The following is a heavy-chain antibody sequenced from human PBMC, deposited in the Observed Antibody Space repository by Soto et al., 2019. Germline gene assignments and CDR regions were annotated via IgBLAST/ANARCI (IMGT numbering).Heavy chain of an antibody. J-gene: IGHJ4*02. CDR3: ARDYYGSGSYYNPGFYFDY. CDR2: INPNSGGT. D-gene: IGHD3-10*01. V-gene: IGHV1-2*02. CDR1: GYTFTGYY. Sequence: RASVKVSCKASGYTFTGYYMHWVRQAPGQGLEWMGWINPNSGGTNYAQKFQGRVTMTRDTSISTAYMELSRLRSDDTAVYYCARDYYGSGSYYNPGFYFDYWGQGTRVTVSS.